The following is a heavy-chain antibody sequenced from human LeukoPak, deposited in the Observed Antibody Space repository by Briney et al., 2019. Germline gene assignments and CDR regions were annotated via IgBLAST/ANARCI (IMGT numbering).Heavy chain of an antibody. V-gene: IGHV3-23*01. CDR2: ISGSGGST. J-gene: IGHJ4*02. CDR3: AKDRVMVRGVNYYFDY. D-gene: IGHD3-10*01. Sequence: GGSLRLSCAASGFTFSSYAMSWVRQAPGKGLEWVSAISGSGGSTYYADSVKGRFTISRDNSKNTLYLQMNSLRAEDTAVYYCAKDRVMVRGVNYYFDYWGQGTLVTVSS. CDR1: GFTFSSYA.